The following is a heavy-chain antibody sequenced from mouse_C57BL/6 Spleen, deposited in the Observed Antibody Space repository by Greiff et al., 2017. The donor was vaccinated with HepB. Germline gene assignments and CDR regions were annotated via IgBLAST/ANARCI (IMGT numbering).Heavy chain of an antibody. Sequence: DVKLVESGGGLVQPGGSLSLSCAASGFTFTDYYMSWVRQPPGKALEWLGFIRNKANGYTTEYSASVKGRFTISRDNSQSILYLQMNALRAEVSATDSCARYYGNYVDYAMDYWGQGTSVTVSS. D-gene: IGHD2-1*01. CDR3: ARYYGNYVDYAMDY. CDR2: IRNKANGYTT. V-gene: IGHV7-3*01. CDR1: GFTFTDYY. J-gene: IGHJ4*01.